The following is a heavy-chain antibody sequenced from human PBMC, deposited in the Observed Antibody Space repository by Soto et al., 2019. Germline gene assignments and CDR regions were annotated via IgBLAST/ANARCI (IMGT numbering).Heavy chain of an antibody. J-gene: IGHJ6*02. V-gene: IGHV3-23*01. Sequence: EEQLLESGGGLVQPGGSLRLSCVTSGFTFSSYAMSWVRQAPGKGLAWVSAISGSGGVTYYPDSVKGRFTISRDNSRNTLYLQTNSLRAEDTAVYFCAKLGFVTVSYYGLDVWGQGTTVTVSS. CDR2: ISGSGGVT. CDR1: GFTFSSYA. CDR3: AKLGFVTVSYYGLDV. D-gene: IGHD2-8*01.